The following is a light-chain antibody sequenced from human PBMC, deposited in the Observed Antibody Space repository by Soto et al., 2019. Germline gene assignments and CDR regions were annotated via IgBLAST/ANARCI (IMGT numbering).Light chain of an antibody. Sequence: EIVMTQSPATLCVSPVERATLSCRASESVSSSLARYQHTPGQSPRLLIYGASTRATNIAARFSGSGSGTEFTLTISSLQSEDFAVYYCQQYRNWPLTFGGGTKVDIK. CDR3: QQYRNWPLT. V-gene: IGKV3-15*01. CDR2: GAS. CDR1: ESVSSS. J-gene: IGKJ4*01.